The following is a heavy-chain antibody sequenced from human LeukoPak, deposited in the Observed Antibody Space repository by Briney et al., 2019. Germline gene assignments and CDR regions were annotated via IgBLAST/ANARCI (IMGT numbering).Heavy chain of an antibody. CDR1: GYTFTDYY. J-gene: IGHJ4*02. CDR2: VDPEDGET. V-gene: IGHV1-69-2*01. CDR3: ARGHRGIAARQTHFDY. D-gene: IGHD6-6*01. Sequence: GASVKVSCKASGYTFTDYYMHWVQQAPGKGLEWMGRVDPEDGETIYAEKFQGRVTITADTSTDTAYMELSSLRSEDTAVYYCARGHRGIAARQTHFDYWGQGTLVTVSS.